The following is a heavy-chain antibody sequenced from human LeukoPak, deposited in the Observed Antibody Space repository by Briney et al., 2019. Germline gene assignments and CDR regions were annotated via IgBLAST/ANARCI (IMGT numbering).Heavy chain of an antibody. D-gene: IGHD5-18*01. J-gene: IGHJ3*01. CDR3: AKDVGYSSVDYAFDV. CDR1: GFIFSNYA. CDR2: IRSDGTKR. V-gene: IGHV3-30*02. Sequence: GGSLRLTCEASGFIFSNYAIHWVRQTPGKGPEWVAVIRSDGTKRYYADSVKGRLTVSRDNSMNTLYLQMNSLRADDTAIYYCAKDVGYSSVDYAFDVWGQGTMVTVSS.